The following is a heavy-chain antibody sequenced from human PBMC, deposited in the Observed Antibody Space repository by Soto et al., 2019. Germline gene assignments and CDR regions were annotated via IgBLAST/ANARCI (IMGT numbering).Heavy chain of an antibody. CDR3: AKVGKSLRVGKYYDFWSGPDF. J-gene: IGHJ4*02. D-gene: IGHD3-3*01. CDR2: ISYDGSNK. Sequence: QVQLVESGGGVVQPGRSLRLSCAASGFTFSSYGMHWVRQAPGKGLEWVAVISYDGSNKYYADSVKGRFTISRDNSKNTLYLQMNSLRAEDTAVYYCAKVGKSLRVGKYYDFWSGPDFWGQGTLVTVSS. CDR1: GFTFSSYG. V-gene: IGHV3-30*18.